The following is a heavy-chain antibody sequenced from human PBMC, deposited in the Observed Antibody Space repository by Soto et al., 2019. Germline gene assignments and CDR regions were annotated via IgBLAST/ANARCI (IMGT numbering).Heavy chain of an antibody. CDR1: GFTFSSYA. CDR3: ARNCSTTSCINY. J-gene: IGHJ4*02. D-gene: IGHD2-2*01. CDR2: ISGSGGST. Sequence: EVQLLESGGGLVQSGGSLRLSCAASGFTFSSYAMSWVRQAPGKGLEWVSAISGSGGSTYYADSVKGRFTISRDSSKNTLYLQMNSLRAEDTAVYYCARNCSTTSCINYWGQGTLVTVSS. V-gene: IGHV3-23*01.